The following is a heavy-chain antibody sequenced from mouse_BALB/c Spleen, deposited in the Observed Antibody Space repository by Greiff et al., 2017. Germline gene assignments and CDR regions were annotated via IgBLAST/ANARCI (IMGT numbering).Heavy chain of an antibody. CDR2: IYPSDSYT. V-gene: IGHV1-69*02. Sequence: QVQLQQPGAELVRPGASVKLSCKASGYTFTSYWINWVKQRPGQGLEWIGNIYPSDSYTNYNQKFKDKATLTVDKSSSTAYMQLSSPTSEDSAVYYCTREGYYGSSAWFAYWGQGTLVTVSA. CDR3: TREGYYGSSAWFAY. D-gene: IGHD1-1*01. J-gene: IGHJ3*01. CDR1: GYTFTSYW.